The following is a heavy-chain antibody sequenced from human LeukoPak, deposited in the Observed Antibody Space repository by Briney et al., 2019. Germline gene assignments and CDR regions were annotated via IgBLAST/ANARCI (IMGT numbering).Heavy chain of an antibody. CDR1: GFTFSSYW. CDR2: IKQDGSEK. V-gene: IGHV3-7*01. CDR3: ARDQGYCTSASCRGDAFDV. D-gene: IGHD2-2*01. Sequence: GGSLRLSCAASGFTFSSYWMSWVRQAPGKGLEWVAKIKQDGSEKYYVDSVKARFTISRDNAKNSLSLQMNSLRAEDTAVYYCARDQGYCTSASCRGDAFDVWGQGSMVSVSS. J-gene: IGHJ3*01.